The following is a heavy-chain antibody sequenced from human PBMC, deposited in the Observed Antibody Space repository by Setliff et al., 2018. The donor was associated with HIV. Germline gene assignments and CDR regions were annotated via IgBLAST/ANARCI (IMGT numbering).Heavy chain of an antibody. CDR3: ARSLVPSGYYYGRHAFDI. V-gene: IGHV4-39*01. Sequence: PSETLSLTCTVSGGSISSSSYYWGWIRQPPGKGLEWIGSIYYSGSTYYNPSLKSRVTISVDTSKNQFSLRVNSVTAADTAVYYCARSLVPSGYYYGRHAFDIWGQGTKVTVSS. CDR2: IYYSGST. J-gene: IGHJ3*02. CDR1: GGSISSSSYY. D-gene: IGHD3-22*01.